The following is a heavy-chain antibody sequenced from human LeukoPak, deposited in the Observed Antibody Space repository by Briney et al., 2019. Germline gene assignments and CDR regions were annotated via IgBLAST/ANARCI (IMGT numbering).Heavy chain of an antibody. V-gene: IGHV3-7*03. J-gene: IGHJ4*02. CDR1: GFTFSTFW. CDR3: AGGVDWSFDE. D-gene: IGHD1-1*01. CDR2: IKQDGSEK. Sequence: GGSLRLSCAASGFTFSTFWMSWVRQAPGKGLEWVANIKQDGSEKYYVDAVQGRFTISRDNTRKSMSLQMKSLRAEDTAVYYCAGGVDWSFDEWGQGTLVTVSS.